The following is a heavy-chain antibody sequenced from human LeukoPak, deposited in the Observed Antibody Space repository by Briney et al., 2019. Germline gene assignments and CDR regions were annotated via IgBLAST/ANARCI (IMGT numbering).Heavy chain of an antibody. CDR3: ARNLVHLWNVFDF. CDR1: GFTFTKYW. CDR2: IKQDGSDK. V-gene: IGHV3-7*01. Sequence: GDSLRLSCAAPGFTFTKYWMTWVRQAPGKGLEWVGNIKQDGSDKNYMDSVKGRFTISRDNTKNSVYLQMSSLRAEDTAVYYCARNLVHLWNVFDFWGLGTMVTVSS. D-gene: IGHD5-18*01. J-gene: IGHJ3*01.